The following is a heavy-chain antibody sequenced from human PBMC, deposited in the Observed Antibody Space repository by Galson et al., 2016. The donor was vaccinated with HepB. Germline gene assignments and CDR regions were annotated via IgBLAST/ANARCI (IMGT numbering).Heavy chain of an antibody. CDR3: ARWGGMATGGFDI. D-gene: IGHD3-10*01. V-gene: IGHV4-4*02. CDR1: GGSISTTNW. J-gene: IGHJ4*02. Sequence: SETLSLTCVVSGGSISTTNWWTWVRQPPGKGLEWIGEIYHSGSTNYNPSLKSRVTISLDMSKNQFSLNLNSVTAADTAIYYCARWGGMATGGFDIWGQGTLVTVSS. CDR2: IYHSGST.